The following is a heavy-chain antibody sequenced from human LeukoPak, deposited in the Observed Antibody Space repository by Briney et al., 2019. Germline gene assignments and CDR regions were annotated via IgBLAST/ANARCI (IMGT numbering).Heavy chain of an antibody. CDR1: GGSISSYY. V-gene: IGHV4-4*07. J-gene: IGHJ6*03. CDR2: IYTSGST. Sequence: PSETLSLTCTVSGGSISSYYWSWIRQPAGKGLEWIGRIYTSGSTNYNPSLKSRVTMSVDTSKNQFSLKLSSVTAADTAVYYCARVRVGATTRRGSYHYYYHYMDVWGKGTTVTISS. CDR3: ARVRVGATTRRGSYHYYYHYMDV. D-gene: IGHD1-26*01.